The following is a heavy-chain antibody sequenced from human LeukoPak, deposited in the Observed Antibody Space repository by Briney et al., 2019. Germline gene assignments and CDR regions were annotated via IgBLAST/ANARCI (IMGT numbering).Heavy chain of an antibody. CDR3: ARLAWRIIDDY. D-gene: IGHD5-12*01. V-gene: IGHV1-2*02. J-gene: IGHJ4*02. Sequence: ASVKVSCKASGYTFTSYDINWVRQATGQGLEWMGWINPNSGGTNYAQKFQGRVTMTRDTSISTAYMELSRLRSDDTAVYYCARLAWRIIDDYWGQGTLVTVSS. CDR2: INPNSGGT. CDR1: GYTFTSYD.